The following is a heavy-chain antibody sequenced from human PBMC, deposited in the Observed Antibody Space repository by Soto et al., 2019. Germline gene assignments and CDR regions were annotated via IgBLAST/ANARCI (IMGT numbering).Heavy chain of an antibody. Sequence: PGGSLRLSCAASGFTFSTYVMSWVRQAPGKGLEWVSAITGSGGDTYYADSVMGRFAASRDNSKNTLYLQMSSLRAEDTAFYYCAKGSASTRPYFFDYWGQGTLVTVSS. CDR2: ITGSGGDT. V-gene: IGHV3-23*01. J-gene: IGHJ4*02. CDR3: AKGSASTRPYFFDY. D-gene: IGHD2-8*01. CDR1: GFTFSTYV.